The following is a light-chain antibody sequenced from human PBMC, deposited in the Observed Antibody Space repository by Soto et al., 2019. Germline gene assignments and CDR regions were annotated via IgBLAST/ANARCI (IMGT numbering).Light chain of an antibody. Sequence: DIQLTQSPSSLSASVGDRVTITCRSSQNINAYLNWYQQKAGKAPELLIYAASNLQSEVPPRFSGSGSGTEFALIISSLQPEDSATYFCQQSYIIPRTFGQGTKVDIK. J-gene: IGKJ1*01. CDR2: AAS. V-gene: IGKV1-39*01. CDR3: QQSYIIPRT. CDR1: QNINAY.